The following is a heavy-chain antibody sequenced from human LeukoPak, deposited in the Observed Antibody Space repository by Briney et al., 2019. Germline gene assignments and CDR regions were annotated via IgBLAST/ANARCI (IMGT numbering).Heavy chain of an antibody. CDR2: ITSSGSIT. J-gene: IGHJ4*02. CDR3: ARDPDYGDPE. V-gene: IGHV3-11*01. Sequence: PGGSLRLSCTASGFTFSDLYMSWLRLSPGKGLEWLSYITSSGSITDYADSVKGRFTISRDNAKNTMFLQMNSLRPEDTAVYYCARDPDYGDPEWGQGTLVTVSS. CDR1: GFTFSDLY. D-gene: IGHD4-17*01.